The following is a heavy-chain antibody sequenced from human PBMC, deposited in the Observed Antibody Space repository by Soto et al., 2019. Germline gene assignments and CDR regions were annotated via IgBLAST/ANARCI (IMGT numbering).Heavy chain of an antibody. CDR2: INHSGST. D-gene: IGHD3-3*01. CDR1: GGSFSGYY. J-gene: IGHJ6*02. CDR3: AGIFWSVYYGDKWDV. V-gene: IGHV4-34*01. Sequence: QVQLQQWGAGLLKPSETLSLTCAVYGGSFSGYYWSWIRQPPGKGLEWIGEINHSGSTNYNPSLKSRVPISVKTPKNQFSLKLGLVTAADTAVYYGAGIFWSVYYGDKWDVWGQGTTVTVPS.